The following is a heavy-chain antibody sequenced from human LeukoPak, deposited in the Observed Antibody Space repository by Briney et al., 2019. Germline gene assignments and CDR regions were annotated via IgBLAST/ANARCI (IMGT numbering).Heavy chain of an antibody. CDR2: IIPIFGTA. Sequence: SVKVSCKASGGTFSSSAISWVRQAPGQGLEWMGRIIPIFGTANYAQTFQGRVTITADESTSTAYMELSSLRSEDTAVYYCARGEQEYQLLSGGAFDIWGQGTMVTVSS. J-gene: IGHJ3*02. CDR1: GGTFSSSA. D-gene: IGHD2-2*01. V-gene: IGHV1-69*13. CDR3: ARGEQEYQLLSGGAFDI.